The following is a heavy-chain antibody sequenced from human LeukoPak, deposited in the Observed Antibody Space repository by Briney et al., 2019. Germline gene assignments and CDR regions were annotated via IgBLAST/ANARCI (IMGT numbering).Heavy chain of an antibody. CDR3: ARDASPAAYNGNRFDP. V-gene: IGHV3-7*03. CDR2: IKQDGSEK. J-gene: IGHJ5*02. CDR1: GFTFSSYW. D-gene: IGHD3-10*01. Sequence: PGGSLRLSCAASGFTFSSYWMSWVRQAPGKGLEWVANIKQDGSEKYYVDSVKGRFTISRDNAKNSLYLQMNSLRAEDTAVYFCARDASPAAYNGNRFDPWGQGTLVTVSS.